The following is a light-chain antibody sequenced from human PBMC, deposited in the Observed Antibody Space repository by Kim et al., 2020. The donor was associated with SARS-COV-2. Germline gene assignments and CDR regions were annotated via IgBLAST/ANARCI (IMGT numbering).Light chain of an antibody. CDR1: QSVASN. CDR3: QQYNNWPPIT. J-gene: IGKJ5*01. Sequence: PGERVTLSCRASQSVASNLAWYQQKPGQAPRLLIYDASTRATGLPARFSGSGSGTEFTLTISSLQSEDFAVYYCQQYNNWPPITFGQGTRLEIK. V-gene: IGKV3-15*01. CDR2: DAS.